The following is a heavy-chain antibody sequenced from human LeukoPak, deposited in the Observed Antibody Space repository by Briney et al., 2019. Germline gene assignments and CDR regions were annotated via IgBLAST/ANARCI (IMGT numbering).Heavy chain of an antibody. Sequence: PGGSLRLSCAASGFTFSSYGMHWVRQAPGKWLEWAAVIWYDGSNKYYADSVKGRFTISRDNSKNTLYLQMNSLRAKDAAVYYCAKDPRGSYSRDYYYNMDVWGKRSTVTVYS. CDR2: IWYDGSNK. J-gene: IGHJ6*03. V-gene: IGHV3-33*06. CDR3: AKDPRGSYSRDYYYNMDV. CDR1: GFTFSSYG. D-gene: IGHD1-26*01.